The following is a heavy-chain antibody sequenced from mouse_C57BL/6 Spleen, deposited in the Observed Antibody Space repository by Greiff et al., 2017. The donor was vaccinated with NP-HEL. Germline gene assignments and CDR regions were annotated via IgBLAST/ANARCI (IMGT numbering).Heavy chain of an antibody. CDR1: GFSLTSYG. V-gene: IGHV2-2*01. CDR3: ARNFHIYDGYYVDY. J-gene: IGHJ2*01. CDR2: IWSGGST. Sequence: VQLQESGPGLVQPSQSLSITCTVSGFSLTSYGVHWVRQSPGKGLEWLGVIWSGGSTDYNAAFISRLSISKDNSKSQVFFKMNSLQADDTAIYYCARNFHIYDGYYVDYWGQGTTLTVSS. D-gene: IGHD2-3*01.